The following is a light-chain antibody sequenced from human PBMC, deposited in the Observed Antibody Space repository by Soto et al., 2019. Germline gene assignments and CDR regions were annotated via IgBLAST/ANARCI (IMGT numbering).Light chain of an antibody. CDR1: QSIRSY. V-gene: IGKV1-39*01. CDR3: QQNFRPPQVT. J-gene: IGKJ4*01. CDR2: AAS. Sequence: DIQMTQSPSSLSASVGDRVTITCRASQSIRSYLNWYQQKPGKAPLLMIYAASNLQSGVPSRFSGSGSGTDFTLTISTLQPEDFATYYCQQNFRPPQVTFGGGTKVEIK.